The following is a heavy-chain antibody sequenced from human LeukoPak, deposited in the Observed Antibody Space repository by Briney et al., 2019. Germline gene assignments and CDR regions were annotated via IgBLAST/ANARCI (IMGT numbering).Heavy chain of an antibody. D-gene: IGHD3-3*01. J-gene: IGHJ3*01. CDR2: IWYDGSQK. CDR3: AKPLRFLEWLGAHDAFDG. CDR1: GFTFSNYG. Sequence: AGGSLRLSCAASGFTFSNYGMHWVRQAPGKGLEWVALIWYDGSQKYYADSVTGRFTISRDNSKNTLYLQMNSLRAEDTAVYYCAKPLRFLEWLGAHDAFDGWGQGIMVTVSS. V-gene: IGHV3-33*06.